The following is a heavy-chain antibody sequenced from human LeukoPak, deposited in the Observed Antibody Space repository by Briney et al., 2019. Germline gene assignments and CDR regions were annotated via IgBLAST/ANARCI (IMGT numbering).Heavy chain of an antibody. CDR3: ATLYCGGDCFTVSGWFDP. J-gene: IGHJ5*02. Sequence: ASVKVSCKVSGYTLTELSMHWVRQAPGKGLEWMGGFDPEDGETIYAQKFQGRVTMTEVTSTDTAYMELSSLRSEDTAVYYCATLYCGGDCFTVSGWFDPWGQGTLVTVSS. V-gene: IGHV1-24*01. D-gene: IGHD2-21*02. CDR1: GYTLTELS. CDR2: FDPEDGET.